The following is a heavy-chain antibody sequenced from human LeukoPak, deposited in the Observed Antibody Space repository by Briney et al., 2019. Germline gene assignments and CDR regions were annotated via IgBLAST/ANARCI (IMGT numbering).Heavy chain of an antibody. D-gene: IGHD6-13*01. CDR3: AKDQRAAADLWVDY. J-gene: IGHJ4*02. CDR1: GFTFSSYG. V-gene: IGHV3-30*18. Sequence: GRSLRLSCAASGFTFSSYGMHWVRQAPGKGLEWVAVISYDGSNKYYADSVKGRFTISRDNSKNTLYLQMNSLRAEDTAVHYCAKDQRAAADLWVDYWGQGTLVTVSS. CDR2: ISYDGSNK.